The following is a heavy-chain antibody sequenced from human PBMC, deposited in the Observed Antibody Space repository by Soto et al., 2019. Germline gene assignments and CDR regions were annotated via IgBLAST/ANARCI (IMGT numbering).Heavy chain of an antibody. D-gene: IGHD1-7*01. J-gene: IGHJ6*03. CDR3: AGTNSHQWYYMGV. CDR1: GDSVSSNSAA. V-gene: IGHV6-1*01. CDR2: TYYRSRWYN. Sequence: SQTLSLTCAISGDSVSSNSAAWNWIRLSPSRGLEWLARTYYRSRWYNDYAVSVRSRITVNPDTSKNQFSLQLTSVTPEDTAVYFYAGTNSHQWYYMGVWGKGTTVTVSS.